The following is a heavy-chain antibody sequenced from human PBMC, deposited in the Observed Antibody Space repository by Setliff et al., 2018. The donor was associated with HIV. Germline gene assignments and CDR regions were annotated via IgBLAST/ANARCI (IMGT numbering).Heavy chain of an antibody. V-gene: IGHV4-39*07. CDR3: ARDPKCYYKYFQY. CDR1: GGSIGNTRYF. D-gene: IGHD1-26*01. Sequence: SETLSLTCNVSGGSIGNTRYFWGWIRQPPGKGLEWIGSIHDSGRTYYNPSLKSRVTISVDTSKNQFSLKLSSVTAADTAVYYCARDPKCYYKYFQYWGPGTLVTVSS. CDR2: IHDSGRT. J-gene: IGHJ1*01.